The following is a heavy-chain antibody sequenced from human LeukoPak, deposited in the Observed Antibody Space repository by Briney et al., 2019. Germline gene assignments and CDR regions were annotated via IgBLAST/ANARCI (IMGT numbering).Heavy chain of an antibody. V-gene: IGHV4-59*11. CDR3: ARAVEMATISFDY. J-gene: IGHJ4*02. CDR1: GGSITSHY. Sequence: SSETLSLTCTVSGGSITSHYWSWIRQPPGKGLEWIGYVYYSGTSNYNPSLKSRVTISVDTSKNQFSLKLSSVTAADTAVYYCARAVEMATISFDYWGQGTLVTVSS. CDR2: VYYSGTS. D-gene: IGHD5-24*01.